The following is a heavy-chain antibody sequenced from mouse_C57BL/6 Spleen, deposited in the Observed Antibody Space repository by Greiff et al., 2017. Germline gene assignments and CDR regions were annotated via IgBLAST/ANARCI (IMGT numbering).Heavy chain of an antibody. CDR2: IWRGGST. CDR3: AKDITTVVALYYYAMDY. J-gene: IGHJ4*01. D-gene: IGHD1-1*01. V-gene: IGHV2-5*01. CDR1: GFSLTSYG. Sequence: VHLVESGPGLVQPSQSLSITCTVSGFSLTSYGVHWVRQSPGKGLEWLGVIWRGGSTDYNAAFMSRLSITKDNSKSQVFFKMNSLQADDTAIYYCAKDITTVVALYYYAMDYWGQGTSVTVSS.